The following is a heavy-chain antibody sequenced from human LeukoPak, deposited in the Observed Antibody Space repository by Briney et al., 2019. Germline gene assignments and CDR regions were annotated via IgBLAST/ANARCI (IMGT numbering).Heavy chain of an antibody. CDR2: ISYDGSNK. Sequence: GRSLRLSCAASGFTFSSYAMHWVRQAPGKGLEWVAVISYDGSNKYYADSVKGRFTISRDNSKNTLYLQMNSLRAEDTAVYYCARDPYSCGYIDYWGQGTLVTVSS. CDR3: ARDPYSCGYIDY. CDR1: GFTFSSYA. J-gene: IGHJ4*02. V-gene: IGHV3-30-3*01. D-gene: IGHD3-22*01.